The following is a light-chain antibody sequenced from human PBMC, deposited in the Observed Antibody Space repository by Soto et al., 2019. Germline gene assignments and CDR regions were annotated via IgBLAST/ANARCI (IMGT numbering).Light chain of an antibody. CDR1: ISNNGAGYD. J-gene: IGLJ2*01. CDR2: GNS. V-gene: IGLV1-40*01. CDR3: QSYDSSLSGYVV. Sequence: QSVLTQPPSVSGAPGQRVTISCTGSISNNGAGYDVHWYQQLPGTAPKLLIYGNSNRPSGVPDRFSGSKSGTSASLAITGLQAEDEADYYCQSYDSSLSGYVVFGGGTKLTVL.